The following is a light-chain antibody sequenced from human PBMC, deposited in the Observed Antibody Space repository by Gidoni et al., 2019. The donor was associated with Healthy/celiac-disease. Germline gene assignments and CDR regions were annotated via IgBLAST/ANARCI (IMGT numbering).Light chain of an antibody. V-gene: IGKV1-5*03. CDR1: QSISSW. CDR2: KAS. J-gene: IGKJ2*01. CDR3: QQYNSYSYT. Sequence: DIHMPQSPSTLSASVGDRVTIPCRASQSISSWLAWYQQKPGKAPKLLIYKASSLESGVPSRFSGSGSGTEFTLTISSLQPDDFATYYCQQYNSYSYTFGQGTKLEIK.